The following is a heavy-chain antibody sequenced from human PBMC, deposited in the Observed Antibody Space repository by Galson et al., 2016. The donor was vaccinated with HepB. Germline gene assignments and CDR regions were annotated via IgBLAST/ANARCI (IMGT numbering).Heavy chain of an antibody. CDR1: GFLFRGYG. CDR2: DSMDGRRK. J-gene: IGHJ4*02. D-gene: IGHD3-3*01. Sequence: SLRLSCAGSGFLFRGYGMHWVRPAPGKGLEWVAADSMDGRRKFYSDSVRGRFTISRANSNNMLFLQMASLRPYDTAVYYCEKRHEFCPPVGCSVYDWGQGTLVSVSS. CDR3: EKRHEFCPPVGCSVYD. V-gene: IGHV3-30*18.